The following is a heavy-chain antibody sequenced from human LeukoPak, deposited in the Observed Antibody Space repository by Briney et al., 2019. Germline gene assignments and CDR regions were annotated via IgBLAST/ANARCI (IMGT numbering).Heavy chain of an antibody. CDR3: ARTRYYYNSRSYGAPYYFDY. Sequence: SETLSLTCTVSGGSISSYYWSWIRQPPGKGLKWIGYIYYSGSTSYSPSLRSRVTISLDTSRNQFSLKLNSVTAADTAVYYCARTRYYYNSRSYGAPYYFDYWGQGTLVTVSS. CDR1: GGSISSYY. V-gene: IGHV4-59*12. J-gene: IGHJ4*02. D-gene: IGHD3-10*01. CDR2: IYYSGST.